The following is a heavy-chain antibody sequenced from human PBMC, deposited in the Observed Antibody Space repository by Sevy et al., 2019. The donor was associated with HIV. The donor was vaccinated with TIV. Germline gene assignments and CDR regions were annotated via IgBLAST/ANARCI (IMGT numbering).Heavy chain of an antibody. V-gene: IGHV3-11*01. CDR2: ISSSGSTI. J-gene: IGHJ4*02. CDR3: ASQRGGYSGYVWYDY. D-gene: IGHD5-12*01. CDR1: GFTFSDYY. Sequence: GGSLRLSCAASGFTFSDYYMSWIRQAPGKGLEWVSYISSSGSTIYYADSVKGRSTISRDNAKNYLYLQMNSLRAEDTAVYYCASQRGGYSGYVWYDYWGQGTLVTVSS.